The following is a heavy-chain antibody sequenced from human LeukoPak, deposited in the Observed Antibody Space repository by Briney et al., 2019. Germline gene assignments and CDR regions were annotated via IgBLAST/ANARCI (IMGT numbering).Heavy chain of an antibody. V-gene: IGHV1-2*02. CDR2: INPNSGDA. Sequence: ASVKVSCKASGYTFTGYYMHWVRQAPGQGLEWMGWINPNSGDANYAQKFQGRVTMTRDTSISTAYMELSSLISDDTAIYYCARVNYDIAIDYWGQGTLVTVSS. D-gene: IGHD3-22*01. CDR3: ARVNYDIAIDY. CDR1: GYTFTGYY. J-gene: IGHJ4*02.